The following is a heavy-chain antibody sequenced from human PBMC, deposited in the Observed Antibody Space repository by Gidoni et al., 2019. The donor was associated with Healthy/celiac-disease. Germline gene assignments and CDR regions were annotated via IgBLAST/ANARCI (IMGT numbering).Heavy chain of an antibody. J-gene: IGHJ6*04. CDR3: ARDRGQQLVSFYYYGMDV. V-gene: IGHV4-30-4*01. CDR2: IYYSGST. Sequence: QVHLQESGPGLVKPSQTLSLTCTVSGGSISSCDYYWSWIRQPPGKALEWIGYIYYSGSTYYNPSLKSRVTISVDTSKNQFYLKLSSVTAADTAVYYCARDRGQQLVSFYYYGMDVWGKGTTVTVSS. CDR1: GGSISSCDYY. D-gene: IGHD6-13*01.